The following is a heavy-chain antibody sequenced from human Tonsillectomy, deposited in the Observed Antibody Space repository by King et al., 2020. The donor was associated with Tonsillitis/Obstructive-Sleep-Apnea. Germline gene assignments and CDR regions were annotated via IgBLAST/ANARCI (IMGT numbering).Heavy chain of an antibody. Sequence: VQLVESGGGLVQPGGSLRLSCAASGFTFTNDEMNWVRQAPGKGLEWVSYISSGGSTMYYADSVKGRFTISRDNGKNSLYLQMNSLRAEDTAVYYCARGAVVGATPYFDYWGQGAWSPSPQ. CDR1: GFTFTNDE. CDR3: ARGAVVGATPYFDY. D-gene: IGHD1-26*01. CDR2: ISSGGSTM. V-gene: IGHV3-48*03. J-gene: IGHJ4*02.